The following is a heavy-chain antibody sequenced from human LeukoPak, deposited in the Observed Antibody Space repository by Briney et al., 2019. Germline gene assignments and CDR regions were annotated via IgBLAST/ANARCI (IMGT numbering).Heavy chain of an antibody. Sequence: GASVKVSYKASGYSFTNYALNWVRQAPGQGLEFMGWIHPSTGNPSYAQGFSGRFVFSLDTSVTTTYLQISDLKAEDTAVYFCARALDSLGGLSLPDYWGQGTLVTVSS. J-gene: IGHJ4*02. CDR3: ARALDSLGGLSLPDY. D-gene: IGHD3-16*02. CDR2: IHPSTGNP. CDR1: GYSFTNYA. V-gene: IGHV7-4-1*02.